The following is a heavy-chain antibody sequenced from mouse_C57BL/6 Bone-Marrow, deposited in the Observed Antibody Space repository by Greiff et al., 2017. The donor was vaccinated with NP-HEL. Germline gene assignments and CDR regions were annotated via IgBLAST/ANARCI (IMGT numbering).Heavy chain of an antibody. D-gene: IGHD1-1*01. CDR3: ARGEEPYYYGRRLPWFAY. J-gene: IGHJ3*01. V-gene: IGHV1-81*01. CDR1: GYTFTSYG. CDR2: IYPRSGNT. Sequence: QVQLQQSGAELARPGASVKLSCKASGYTFTSYGISWVKQRTGQGLEWIGEIYPRSGNTYYNEKFKGKATLTADKSSSTAYMELRSLTSEDSAVYFCARGEEPYYYGRRLPWFAYWGQGTLVTVSA.